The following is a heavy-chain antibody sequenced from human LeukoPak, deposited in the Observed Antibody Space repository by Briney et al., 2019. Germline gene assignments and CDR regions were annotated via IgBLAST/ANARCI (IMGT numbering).Heavy chain of an antibody. Sequence: GGSLRLFCAASGFTFSSYAMSCVRQAPGKGLEWVSAISGSGGSTYYADSVKGRFTISRENAKNSLYLQMNSQSAEDAAVYYCARSGLELRVPYYYFYYYMDVWGKGTTVTVSS. CDR2: ISGSGGST. CDR3: ARSGLELRVPYYYFYYYMDV. CDR1: GFTFSSYA. J-gene: IGHJ6*03. V-gene: IGHV3-23*01. D-gene: IGHD1-7*01.